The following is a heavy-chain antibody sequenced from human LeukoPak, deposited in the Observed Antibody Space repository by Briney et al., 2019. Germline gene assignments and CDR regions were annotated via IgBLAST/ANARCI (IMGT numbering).Heavy chain of an antibody. CDR3: ARDQRGRVGGYSYGIFDY. V-gene: IGHV1-18*01. CDR1: GYTFTKYG. CDR2: ISAYNGNT. D-gene: IGHD5-18*01. Sequence: ASVKVSCKAFGYTFTKYGISWVRQAPGQGLEWMGWISAYNGNTNYAQKLQGRVTMTTDTSTSTAYMELRSLRSDDTAVYYCARDQRGRVGGYSYGIFDYWGRGTLVTVSS. J-gene: IGHJ4*02.